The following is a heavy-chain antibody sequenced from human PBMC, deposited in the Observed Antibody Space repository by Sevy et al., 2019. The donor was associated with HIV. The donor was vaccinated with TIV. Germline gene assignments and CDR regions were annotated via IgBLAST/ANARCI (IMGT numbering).Heavy chain of an antibody. J-gene: IGHJ4*02. CDR1: GFTFDDYG. CDR3: ARVPRSASIYSSGVDY. V-gene: IGHV3-20*04. Sequence: GGSLRPSCAASGFTFDDYGMSWVRQAPGKGLEWVSGINWNGGSTGYADSVKGRFTISRDNAKNSLYLQMNSLRAEDTALYYCARVPRSASIYSSGVDYWGQGTLVTVSS. D-gene: IGHD6-19*01. CDR2: INWNGGST.